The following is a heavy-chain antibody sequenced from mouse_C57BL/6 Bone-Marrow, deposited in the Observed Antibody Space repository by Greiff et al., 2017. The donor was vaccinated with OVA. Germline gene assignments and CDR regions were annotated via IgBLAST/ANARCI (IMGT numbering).Heavy chain of an antibody. Sequence: EVQGVESGGGLVKPGGSLKLSCAASGFTFRDYGMHWVRQAPEKGLEWVAYISSGSSTISYAATVKGRFTISRDNAKNTLFLQMTSLRSEDTAMYYCARHYYGSSYGWFAYWGQGTLVTVSA. D-gene: IGHD1-1*01. CDR3: ARHYYGSSYGWFAY. CDR1: GFTFRDYG. V-gene: IGHV5-17*01. CDR2: ISSGSSTI. J-gene: IGHJ3*01.